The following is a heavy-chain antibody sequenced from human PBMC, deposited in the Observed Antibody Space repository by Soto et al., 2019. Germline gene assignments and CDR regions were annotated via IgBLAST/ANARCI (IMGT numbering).Heavy chain of an antibody. CDR2: ITADGGT. V-gene: IGHV3-23*01. CDR3: APHVSCSGGSCQYDAFAI. D-gene: IGHD2-15*01. J-gene: IGHJ3*02. Sequence: EVQVLESGGGLVQPGGSLRLSCEGSGFTVSSRAMTWIRQAPGKGPEWVSTITADGGTYYADSVKGRFAMSRDTSENTLYLRMNSLGAEDTAAYYCAPHVSCSGGSCQYDAFAIRGQGTMVTVSS. CDR1: GFTVSSRA.